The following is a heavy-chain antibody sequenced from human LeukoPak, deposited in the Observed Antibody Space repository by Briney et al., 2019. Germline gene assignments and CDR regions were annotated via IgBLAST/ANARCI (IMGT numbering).Heavy chain of an antibody. CDR2: IYRAGNT. V-gene: IGHV3-53*01. D-gene: IGHD6-13*01. Sequence: GGSLRLSCAASGFTVSSNYMTWVRQAPGKGLEWVSVIYRAGNTYYADSVKGRFTISRDNSKNTVYLQMNNLRAEDTAVYYCATDGGPGYSSSWYLYWGQGTLVTVSS. J-gene: IGHJ4*02. CDR3: ATDGGPGYSSSWYLY. CDR1: GFTVSSNY.